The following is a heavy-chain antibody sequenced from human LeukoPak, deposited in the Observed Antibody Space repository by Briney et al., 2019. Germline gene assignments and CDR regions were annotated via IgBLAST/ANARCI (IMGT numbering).Heavy chain of an antibody. D-gene: IGHD3-16*02. J-gene: IGHJ4*02. CDR2: IFPLDSDT. CDR3: ARHPPKYVWGNYR. CDR1: GYSFTSYW. V-gene: IGHV5-51*01. Sequence: GESLKISCKAAGYSFTSYWIGWVRQMPGKGLEWMGIIFPLDSDTRYSPSFQGRVTISVDKSISTAYLQWSSLKASDTAIYYCARHPPKYVWGNYRWGQGTLVTVSS.